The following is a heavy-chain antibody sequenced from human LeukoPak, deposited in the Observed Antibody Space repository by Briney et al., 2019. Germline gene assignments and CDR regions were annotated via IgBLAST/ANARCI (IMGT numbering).Heavy chain of an antibody. CDR2: IYYSGST. V-gene: IGHV4-39*01. CDR1: GGSIRSSTYY. Sequence: SETLSLTCTVSGGSIRSSTYYWGWIRQPPGKGLEWIGSIYYSGSTYYNPSLKSRVTISVDTSKNQFSLKLSSVTAADTAVYYCARRGDVSGWFLGSYYFDYWGQGTLVTVSS. J-gene: IGHJ4*02. D-gene: IGHD6-19*01. CDR3: ARRGDVSGWFLGSYYFDY.